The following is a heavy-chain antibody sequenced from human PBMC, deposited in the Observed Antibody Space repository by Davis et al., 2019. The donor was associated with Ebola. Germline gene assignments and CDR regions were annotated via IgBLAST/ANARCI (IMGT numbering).Heavy chain of an antibody. CDR2: IWFGGSNK. Sequence: PGGSLRLSCAASGFTFSSFARNWVRQAPGRGLEWVGVIWFGGSNKYYADSVKGRFTISRDNSKNTLYLQINTLRDEDTAMYYCARADGSDNLSFYYGMDVWGKGTTVTVVS. V-gene: IGHV3-33*01. CDR3: ARADGSDNLSFYYGMDV. J-gene: IGHJ6*04. CDR1: GFTFSSFA. D-gene: IGHD3-10*01.